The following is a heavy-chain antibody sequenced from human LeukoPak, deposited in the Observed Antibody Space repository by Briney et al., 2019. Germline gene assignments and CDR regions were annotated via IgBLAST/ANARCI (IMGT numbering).Heavy chain of an antibody. V-gene: IGHV3-48*02. CDR1: GFTISSYS. J-gene: IGHJ5*02. Sequence: PGGSLRLSCAASGFTISSYSMNWVRQAPGKGLEGVSYISTTTRTIYYADSVKGRFTISRDSAKNSLYLQMNSLRDEDTAVCYCARETAGWFDPWGQGTLVTVSS. CDR3: ARETAGWFDP. D-gene: IGHD6-25*01. CDR2: ISTTTRTI.